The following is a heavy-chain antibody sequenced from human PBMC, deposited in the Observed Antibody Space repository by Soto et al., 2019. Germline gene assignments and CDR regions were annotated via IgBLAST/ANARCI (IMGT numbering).Heavy chain of an antibody. CDR2: INSDGSSR. V-gene: IGHV3-74*01. CDR1: GVRFSTNW. J-gene: IGHJ4*02. Sequence: GGSVRLSCAASGVRFSTNWMHWVRQAPGKGLVWVSRINSDGSSRSYADSVQGRFTVSRDNAKNTLYLQMNSLRAEDTAVYYCARDTYFYDSGAYYNCWGQGT. D-gene: IGHD3-22*01. CDR3: ARDTYFYDSGAYYNC.